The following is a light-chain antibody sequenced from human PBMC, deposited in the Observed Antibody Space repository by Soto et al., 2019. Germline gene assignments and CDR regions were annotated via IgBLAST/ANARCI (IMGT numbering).Light chain of an antibody. CDR1: QSITSSF. Sequence: EIVLTQSPGILSLSPGERASLSCGASQSITSSFLAWYQQKPGQAPRLLIYGASSRATGIPDRFSGTGSETDFTLTINRLETEDVAVYYCQQYENSPITFGQGTRLEIK. CDR2: GAS. J-gene: IGKJ5*01. CDR3: QQYENSPIT. V-gene: IGKV3-20*01.